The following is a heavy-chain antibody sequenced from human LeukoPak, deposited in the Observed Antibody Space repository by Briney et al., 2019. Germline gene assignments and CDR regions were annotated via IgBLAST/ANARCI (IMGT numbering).Heavy chain of an antibody. CDR3: AKDRFDI. V-gene: IGHV3-30*02. J-gene: IGHJ3*02. Sequence: GGSLRLSCAASGFTFSSFGMHWVRQAPGKGLEWVAVIWHDGSNKDYADSVKGRFTISRDNSKNTLYLQMNSLRAEDTAVYYCAKDRFDIWGQGTMVTVSS. CDR1: GFTFSSFG. CDR2: IWHDGSNK.